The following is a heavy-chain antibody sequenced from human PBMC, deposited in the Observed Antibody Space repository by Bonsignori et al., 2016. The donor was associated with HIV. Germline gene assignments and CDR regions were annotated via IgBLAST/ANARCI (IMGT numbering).Heavy chain of an antibody. D-gene: IGHD6-19*01. J-gene: IGHJ6*03. CDR2: IYHSGST. Sequence: SETLSLTCAVSGYSISSGYYWGWIRQPPGKGLEWIGSIYHSGSTYYNPSLKSRVTISVDTSKNQFSLKLSSVTAADTAVYYCARHNRVAGRSYYYYMDVWGKGTTVTVSS. CDR1: GYSISSGYY. CDR3: ARHNRVAGRSYYYYMDV. V-gene: IGHV4-38-2*01.